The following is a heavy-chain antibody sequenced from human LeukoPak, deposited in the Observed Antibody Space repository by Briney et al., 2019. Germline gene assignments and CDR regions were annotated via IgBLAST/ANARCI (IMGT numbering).Heavy chain of an antibody. J-gene: IGHJ5*02. CDR2: ISSSRSDT. V-gene: IGHV3-11*06. CDR1: GFTFSDYY. Sequence: GGSLRLSCAASGFTFSDYYMSWIRQAPGKGLEWVSYISSSRSDTKYADSVKGRFTISRDNAKNSLYLRMNSLRAEDTAVYYCARDRGWFDPWGQGTLVTVSS. D-gene: IGHD3-10*01. CDR3: ARDRGWFDP.